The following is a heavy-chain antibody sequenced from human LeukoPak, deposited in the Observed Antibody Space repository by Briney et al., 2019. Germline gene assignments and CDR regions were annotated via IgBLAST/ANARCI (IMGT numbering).Heavy chain of an antibody. D-gene: IGHD6-19*01. CDR2: INHSGST. Sequence: SETLSLTCAVYGGSFSGYYWSWMRQLPGKGLEWIGEINHSGSTNYNPSLKSRVTISVDTSKNQFSLKLSSVTAADTAVYYCAREREIAVAAVIDPIFDYWGQGTLVTVSS. J-gene: IGHJ4*02. CDR1: GGSFSGYY. CDR3: AREREIAVAAVIDPIFDY. V-gene: IGHV4-34*01.